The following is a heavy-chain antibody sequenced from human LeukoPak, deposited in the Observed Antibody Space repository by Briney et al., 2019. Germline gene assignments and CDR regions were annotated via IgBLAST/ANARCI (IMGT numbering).Heavy chain of an antibody. Sequence: PGGSLRLSCAASGFTFSSYSMNWVRQAPGKGLEWVSYISSSSSTIYYADSVKGRFTISRDNAKNSLYLQMNSLRAEDTAVYYCARDSSHYYESSGYHYYYYYMDVWGKGTTVTISS. CDR1: GFTFSSYS. J-gene: IGHJ6*03. D-gene: IGHD3-22*01. V-gene: IGHV3-48*04. CDR2: ISSSSSTI. CDR3: ARDSSHYYESSGYHYYYYYMDV.